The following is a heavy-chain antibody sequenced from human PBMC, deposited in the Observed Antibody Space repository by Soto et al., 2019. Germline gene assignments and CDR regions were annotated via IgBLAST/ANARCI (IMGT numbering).Heavy chain of an antibody. D-gene: IGHD6-19*01. Sequence: GESLKISCKGSGYSFTSYWISWVRQMPGKGLEWMGRIDPSDSYTNYSPSFQGHVTISADKSISTAYLQWSSLKASDTAMYYCASRGIELAAYYYYGMDVWGQGTTVTVSS. CDR3: ASRGIELAAYYYYGMDV. CDR2: IDPSDSYT. J-gene: IGHJ6*02. CDR1: GYSFTSYW. V-gene: IGHV5-10-1*01.